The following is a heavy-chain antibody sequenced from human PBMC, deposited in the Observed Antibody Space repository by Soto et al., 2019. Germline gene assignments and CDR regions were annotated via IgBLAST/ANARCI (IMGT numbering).Heavy chain of an antibody. V-gene: IGHV3-9*01. CDR2: ISWNSGSI. D-gene: IGHD3-10*01. CDR3: AKDTSDGSGSYEVAPFDY. J-gene: IGHJ4*02. CDR1: GFTFDDYA. Sequence: EVQLVESGGGLVQPGRSLRLSCAASGFTFDDYAMHWVRQAPGKGLEWVSGISWNSGSIGYADSVKGRFTISRDNAKNSLYLQMNSLRAEDTALYYCAKDTSDGSGSYEVAPFDYWGQGTLVTVSS.